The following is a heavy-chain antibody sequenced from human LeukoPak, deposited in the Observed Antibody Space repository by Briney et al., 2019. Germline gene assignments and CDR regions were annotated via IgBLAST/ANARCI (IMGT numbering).Heavy chain of an antibody. V-gene: IGHV1-46*01. CDR2: INPSGGST. D-gene: IGHD5-18*01. CDR3: ARDATWIQLWP. CDR1: GYTFTSYA. J-gene: IGHJ5*02. Sequence: ASVKVSCKASGYTFTSYAMNWVRQAPGQGLEWMGIINPSGGSTSYAQKFQGRVTMTRDMSTSTVYMELSSLRSEDTAVYYCARDATWIQLWPWGQGTLVTVSS.